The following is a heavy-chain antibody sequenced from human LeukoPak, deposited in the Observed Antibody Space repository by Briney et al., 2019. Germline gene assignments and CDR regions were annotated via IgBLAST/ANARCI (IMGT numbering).Heavy chain of an antibody. CDR1: GFTFDDYG. D-gene: IGHD2-15*01. CDR3: ARKDWVPDCSGGSCYYMDV. J-gene: IGHJ6*03. V-gene: IGHV3-20*04. Sequence: PGGSLRLSCAASGFTFDDYGMSWVRQAPGKGLEWVSGINWNGGSTGYADSVKGRFTISRDNAKNSLYLQMNSLRAEDTALYYCARKDWVPDCSGGSCYYMDVWGKGTTVTVSS. CDR2: INWNGGST.